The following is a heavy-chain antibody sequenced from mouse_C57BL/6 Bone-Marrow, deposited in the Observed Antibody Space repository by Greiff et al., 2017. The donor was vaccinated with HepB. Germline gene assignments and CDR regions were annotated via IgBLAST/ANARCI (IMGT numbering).Heavy chain of an antibody. CDR1: GYTFTSYW. CDR3: ARRGSSYPRYFDV. V-gene: IGHV1-50*01. D-gene: IGHD1-1*01. CDR2: IDPSDSYT. J-gene: IGHJ1*03. Sequence: QVHVKQPGAELVKPGASVKLSCKASGYTFTSYWMQWVKQRPGQGLEWIGEIDPSDSYTNYNQKFKGKATLTVDTSSSTAYMQLSSLTSEDSAVYYCARRGSSYPRYFDVWGTGTTVTVSS.